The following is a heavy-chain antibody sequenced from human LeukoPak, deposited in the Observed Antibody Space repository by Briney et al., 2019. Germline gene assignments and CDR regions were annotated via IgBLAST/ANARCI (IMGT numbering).Heavy chain of an antibody. CDR3: ARQYDSTHFDY. V-gene: IGHV5-51*01. D-gene: IGHD3-22*01. CDR1: GYSFTSYW. J-gene: IGHJ4*02. CDR2: MYPGDSDT. Sequence: GESLKISCQGSGYSFTSYWIGWVRQMPGKGLEWMGIMYPGDSDTRYSPSFQGQVTISADKSISTAYLQWSSLKASDTAMYYCARQYDSTHFDYWGQGTLVTVSS.